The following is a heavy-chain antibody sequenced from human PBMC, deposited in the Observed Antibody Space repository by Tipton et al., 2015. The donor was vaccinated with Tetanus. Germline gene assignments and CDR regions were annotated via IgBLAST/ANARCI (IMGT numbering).Heavy chain of an antibody. CDR2: MYNSGAT. D-gene: IGHD3-10*01. CDR1: GGSISSTSYY. J-gene: IGHJ4*02. CDR3: ARPEASGRARGFDI. V-gene: IGHV4-39*02. Sequence: TLSLTCTVSGGSISSTSYYWAWIRQPPGKGLEWIGTMYNSGATYHNPSLKGRVTISGDTSKNLFSLTSVTASDTAVYYCARPEASGRARGFDIWGQGTPVTVSS.